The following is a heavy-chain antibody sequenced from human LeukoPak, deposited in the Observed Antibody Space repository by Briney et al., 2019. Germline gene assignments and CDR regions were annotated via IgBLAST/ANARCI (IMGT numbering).Heavy chain of an antibody. V-gene: IGHV1-2*04. Sequence: ASVKVSCKASGYTFTGYCMHWVRQAPGQGLEWMGWINPNSGGTNYAQKFQGWVTMTRDTSISTAYMELSRLRSDDTAVYYCAREPYGDPYYFDYWGQGTLVTVSS. CDR1: GYTFTGYC. CDR2: INPNSGGT. D-gene: IGHD4-17*01. CDR3: AREPYGDPYYFDY. J-gene: IGHJ4*02.